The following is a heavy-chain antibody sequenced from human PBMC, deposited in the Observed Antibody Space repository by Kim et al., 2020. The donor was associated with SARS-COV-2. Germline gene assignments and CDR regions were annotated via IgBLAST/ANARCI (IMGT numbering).Heavy chain of an antibody. V-gene: IGHV4-39*01. CDR2: VSYSGST. D-gene: IGHD2-21*02. J-gene: IGHJ4*02. Sequence: SETLSLTCTVSRGAMNIGIYYWGWLRQPPGKGLEWIGGVSYSGSTQFNPSLKSRVTMSVDKSRNQFSLRLNSVTAADTAVYYCARPVAGCGTDCLDFDYWGQGTLVTVSS. CDR1: RGAMNIGIYY. CDR3: ARPVAGCGTDCLDFDY.